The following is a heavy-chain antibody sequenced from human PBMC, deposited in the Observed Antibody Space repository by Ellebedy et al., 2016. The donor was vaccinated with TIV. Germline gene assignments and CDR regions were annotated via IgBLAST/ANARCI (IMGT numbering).Heavy chain of an antibody. J-gene: IGHJ5*02. V-gene: IGHV3-30*03. CDR3: WRDFELSWEWRGWFDP. CDR1: GFTFSSYG. CDR2: IPYDGSNK. Sequence: PGGSLRLSCAASGFTFSSYGMHWVRQAPGTGLAWVAVIPYDGSNKDYADSVKGRFTIARDNSKNTLYLQMNSLRAEDTAVYYCWRDFELSWEWRGWFDPWGQGTLVTVSS. D-gene: IGHD2/OR15-2a*01.